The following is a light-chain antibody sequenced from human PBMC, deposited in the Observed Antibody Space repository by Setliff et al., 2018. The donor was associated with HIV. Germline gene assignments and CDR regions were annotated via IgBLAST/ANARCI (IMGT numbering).Light chain of an antibody. Sequence: QSVLPQPASVSGSPGQSITISCTGTSGDVGRYNLVSWYQQQPGKPPKLMIYQASKRPSGVSNRFSGSKSGNTASLTISGLQAEDEADYYCCSNTGSNTYVFGAGTKGTVL. CDR2: QAS. CDR3: CSNTGSNTYV. CDR1: SGDVGRYNL. J-gene: IGLJ1*01. V-gene: IGLV2-23*01.